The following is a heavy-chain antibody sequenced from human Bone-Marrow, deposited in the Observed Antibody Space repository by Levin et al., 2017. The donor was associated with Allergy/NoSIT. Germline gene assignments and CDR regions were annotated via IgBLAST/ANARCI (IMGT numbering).Heavy chain of an antibody. CDR3: ARDKGYSGYDWVAVAGTAVSDYYYYGMDV. Sequence: SVKVSCKASGGTFSSYAISWVRQAPGQGLEWMGGIIPIFGTANYAQKFQGRVTITADESTSTAYMELSSLRSEDTAVYYCARDKGYSGYDWVAVAGTAVSDYYYYGMDVWGQGTTVTVSS. CDR2: IIPIFGTA. D-gene: IGHD5-12*01. J-gene: IGHJ6*02. V-gene: IGHV1-69*13. CDR1: GGTFSSYA.